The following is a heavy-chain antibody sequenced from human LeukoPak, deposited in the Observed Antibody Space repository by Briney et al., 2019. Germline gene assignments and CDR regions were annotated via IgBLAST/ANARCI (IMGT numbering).Heavy chain of an antibody. D-gene: IGHD4-23*01. V-gene: IGHV3-21*06. Sequence: PGGSLRLSCAASGFTFSSYSFNCDRQAPGKGLEWVSSISSASTYIYYADSVKGRFTISRDNAKNSLYLQMNTLRAEDTAVYYCARESTEVIPGYWGQGTLVTVSS. CDR3: ARESTEVIPGY. CDR1: GFTFSSYS. CDR2: ISSASTYI. J-gene: IGHJ4*02.